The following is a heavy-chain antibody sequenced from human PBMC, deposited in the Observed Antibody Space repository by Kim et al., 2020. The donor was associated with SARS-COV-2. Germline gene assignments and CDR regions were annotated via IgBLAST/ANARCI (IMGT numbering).Heavy chain of an antibody. V-gene: IGHV4-30-4*01. CDR3: AREGSGSYYNLDY. CDR2: IYYSGST. D-gene: IGHD3-10*01. CDR1: GGSISSGDYY. J-gene: IGHJ4*02. Sequence: SETLSLTCTVSGGSISSGDYYWSWIRQPPGKGLEWIGYIYYSGSTYYNPSLKSRVTISVDTSKNQFSLKLSSVTAADTAVYYCAREGSGSYYNLDYWGQGTLVTVSS.